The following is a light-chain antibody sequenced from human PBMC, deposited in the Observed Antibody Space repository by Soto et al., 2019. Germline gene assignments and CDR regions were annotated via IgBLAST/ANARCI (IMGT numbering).Light chain of an antibody. J-gene: IGKJ2*01. V-gene: IGKV3-15*01. CDR2: DAS. CDR3: QQYNNWPPNT. CDR1: QSVGTN. Sequence: EIVMTQSPATLSVSPGERATLSCRASQSVGTNLAWYQQKPGQAPRLLIYDASTRATGFPARFSGSGSGTEFTLTISSLQSEDFAVYYCQQYNNWPPNTFGQGTKLEIK.